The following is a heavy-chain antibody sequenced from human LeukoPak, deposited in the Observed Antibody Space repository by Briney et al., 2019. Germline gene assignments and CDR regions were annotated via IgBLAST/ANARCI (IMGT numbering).Heavy chain of an antibody. D-gene: IGHD4-17*01. Sequence: GGSLRLSCAASGFTVSSNYMSWVRQAPGKGLEWVSVIYSGGSTYYADSVKGRFTISRDNSKNTLYLQMNSLRAEDTAVYYCARASLRDDYFDYWGQGTLVTVSP. CDR1: GFTVSSNY. V-gene: IGHV3-66*01. CDR2: IYSGGST. CDR3: ARASLRDDYFDY. J-gene: IGHJ4*02.